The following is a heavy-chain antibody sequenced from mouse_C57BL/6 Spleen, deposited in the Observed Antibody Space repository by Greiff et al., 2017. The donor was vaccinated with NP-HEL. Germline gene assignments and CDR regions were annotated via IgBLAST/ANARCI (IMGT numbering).Heavy chain of an antibody. Sequence: EVQLQQSGPELVKPGASVKMSCKASGYTFTDYNMHWVKQSHGKSLEWIGYINPNNGGTSYNQKFKGKATLTVNKSSSTAYMELRSLTSEESAVSYCARYGGYAWFAYWGQGTLVTVSA. CDR1: GYTFTDYN. D-gene: IGHD2-2*01. V-gene: IGHV1-22*01. J-gene: IGHJ3*01. CDR3: ARYGGYAWFAY. CDR2: INPNNGGT.